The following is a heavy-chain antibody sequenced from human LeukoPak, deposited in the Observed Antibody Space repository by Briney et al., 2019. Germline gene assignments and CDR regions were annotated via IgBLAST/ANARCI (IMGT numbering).Heavy chain of an antibody. CDR2: IYHSGST. Sequence: SETLSLTCTVSGGSISSGGYYWSWIRQHPGKGLEWIGYIYHSGSTYYNPSLKSRVTISVDTSKNQFSLKLSSVTAADTAVYYCARAQGVYYYGMDVWGQGTTVTVSS. CDR1: GGSISSGGYY. J-gene: IGHJ6*02. V-gene: IGHV4-31*03. CDR3: ARAQGVYYYGMDV.